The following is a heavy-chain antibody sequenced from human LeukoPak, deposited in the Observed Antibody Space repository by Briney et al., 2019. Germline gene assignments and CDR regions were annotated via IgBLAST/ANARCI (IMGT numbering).Heavy chain of an antibody. CDR2: ISSSSSYI. J-gene: IGHJ4*02. D-gene: IGHD6-6*01. Sequence: GGSLRLSCAASGFTVSSNYMSWVRQAPGKGLEWVSSISSSSSYIYYADSVKGRFTISRDNAKNSLYLQMNSLRAEDTAVYYCARHDEYSSSFDYWGQGTLVTVSS. V-gene: IGHV3-21*01. CDR3: ARHDEYSSSFDY. CDR1: GFTVSSNY.